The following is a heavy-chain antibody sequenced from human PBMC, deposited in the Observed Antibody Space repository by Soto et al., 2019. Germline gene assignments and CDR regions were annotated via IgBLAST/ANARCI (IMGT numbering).Heavy chain of an antibody. CDR2: IWYDGSNK. V-gene: IGHV3-33*01. CDR3: ARGDIVVVPASPGRYYYYAMDF. D-gene: IGHD2-2*01. J-gene: IGHJ6*02. CDR1: GFTFSSYG. Sequence: GGSLRLSCAASGFTFSSYGMHWVRQAPGKGLEWVAVIWYDGSNKYYADSVKGRFTISRDNSKNTLYLQMNSLRAEDTAVYYCARGDIVVVPASPGRYYYYAMDFWGQGTTVTVS.